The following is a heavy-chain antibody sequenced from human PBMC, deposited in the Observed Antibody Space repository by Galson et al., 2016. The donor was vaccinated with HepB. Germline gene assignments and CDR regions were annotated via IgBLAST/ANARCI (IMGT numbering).Heavy chain of an antibody. CDR2: IRSSDTTI. D-gene: IGHD3-16*01. Sequence: SLRLSCAASGFTFSLYSMNWVRQAPGKGLEWVSYIRSSDTTIYYADSVRGRFTISTDNAKNSLYLQMNSLRDEDTAVYYCARDYDYAFDHWGQGTLVTVSS. CDR1: GFTFSLYS. V-gene: IGHV3-48*02. J-gene: IGHJ4*02. CDR3: ARDYDYAFDH.